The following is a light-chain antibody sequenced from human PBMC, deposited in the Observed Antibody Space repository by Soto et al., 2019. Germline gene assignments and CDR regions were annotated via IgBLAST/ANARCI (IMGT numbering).Light chain of an antibody. CDR2: KAS. CDR3: QQYTNTNNPWM. CDR1: QTISSW. Sequence: DIQMTQSPYTLSGSVGDRVTITCRASQTISSWLAWYQQKPGKAPKLLIYKASTLKSGVPSRFSGSGSGTEFTLIISGLQPDDSATYYCQQYTNTNNPWMFGQGTKVDIK. V-gene: IGKV1-5*03. J-gene: IGKJ1*01.